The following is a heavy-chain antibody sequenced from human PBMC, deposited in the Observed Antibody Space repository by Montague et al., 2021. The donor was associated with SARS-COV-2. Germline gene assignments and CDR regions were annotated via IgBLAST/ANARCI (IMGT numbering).Heavy chain of an antibody. CDR3: ARGAPGY. CDR2: INYGGST. D-gene: IGHD1-1*01. V-gene: IGHV4-34*01. Sequence: SETLSLTCTVSGGSISSYHWSWIRQPPGEGLEWIGQINYGGSTKYNPSLKSRVTISIDTSKNQFSLKLTSVTAADTAVYYCARGAPGYWGQGTLVTVSS. J-gene: IGHJ4*02. CDR1: GGSISSYH.